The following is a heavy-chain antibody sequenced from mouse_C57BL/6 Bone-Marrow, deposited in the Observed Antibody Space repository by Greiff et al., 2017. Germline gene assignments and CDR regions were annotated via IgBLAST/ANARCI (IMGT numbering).Heavy chain of an antibody. CDR3: ARWGITTGVARCYFDY. J-gene: IGHJ2*01. D-gene: IGHD1-1*01. Sequence: EVHLVESEGGLVQPGSSMKLSCTASGFTFSDYYMAWVRQVPEKGLEWVANINYDGSSTYYLDSLKSRFIISRDNAKNILYLQMSSLKSEDTATYYCARWGITTGVARCYFDYWGQGTTLTVS. CDR2: INYDGSST. CDR1: GFTFSDYY. V-gene: IGHV5-16*01.